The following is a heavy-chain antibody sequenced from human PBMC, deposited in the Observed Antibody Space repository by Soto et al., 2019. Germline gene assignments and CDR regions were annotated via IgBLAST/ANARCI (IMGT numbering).Heavy chain of an antibody. V-gene: IGHV4-30-4*01. CDR1: GDSISSVDYF. CDR3: ARGRYCLTGRCFPNWFDS. D-gene: IGHD2-15*01. J-gene: IGHJ5*01. Sequence: SETLSLTCSVSGDSISSVDYFWAWIRQPPGQALEYIGYIYKSATTYYNPSFESRVAISLDTSKSQFSLNVTSVTAADTAVYFCARGRYCLTGRCFPNWFDSWGQGTMVTVSS. CDR2: IYKSATT.